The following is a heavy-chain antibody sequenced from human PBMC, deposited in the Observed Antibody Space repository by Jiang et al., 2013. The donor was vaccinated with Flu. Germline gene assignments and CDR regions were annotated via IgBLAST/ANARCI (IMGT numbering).Heavy chain of an antibody. Sequence: QLLESGGGLVQPGGSLRLSCAASGFTFSSYAMHWVRQAPGKGLEYVSAISSNGGSTYYANSVKGRFTISRDNSKNTLYLQMGSLRAEDMAVYYCARANPFAIAAAGTDYYGMDVWGQGTTVTVSS. V-gene: IGHV3-64*01. CDR3: ARANPFAIAAAGTDYYGMDV. CDR2: ISSNGGST. CDR1: GFTFSSYA. D-gene: IGHD6-13*01. J-gene: IGHJ6*02.